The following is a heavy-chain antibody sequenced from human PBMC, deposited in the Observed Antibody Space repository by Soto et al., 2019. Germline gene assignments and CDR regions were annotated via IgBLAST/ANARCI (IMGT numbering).Heavy chain of an antibody. CDR1: GFTVSSNY. J-gene: IGHJ3*02. CDR3: ASGALDSSGYYWAAFDI. CDR2: IYSGGST. V-gene: IGHV3-53*04. Sequence: GGSLRLSCAASGFTVSSNYMSWVRQAPGKGLEWVSVIYSGGSTYYADSVKGRFTISRHNSKNTLYLQMNSLRAEDTAVYFCASGALDSSGYYWAAFDIWGQGTMVTVS. D-gene: IGHD3-22*01.